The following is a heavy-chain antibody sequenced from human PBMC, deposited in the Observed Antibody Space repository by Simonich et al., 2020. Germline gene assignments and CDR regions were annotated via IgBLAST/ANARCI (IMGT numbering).Heavy chain of an antibody. CDR2: INPNSGGT. D-gene: IGHD1-26*01. V-gene: IGHV1-2*02. CDR3: ARDLRGSYYYYYYMDV. Sequence: QVQLVQSGAEVKKPGASVKVSCKASGYTFTGYYMHWVRQAPGQGLEWMGWINPNSGGTNYAQKFQGRVTMTRDKSISTAYMELSRLRSDDTAVYYCARDLRGSYYYYYYMDVWGKGTTVTVSS. J-gene: IGHJ6*03. CDR1: GYTFTGYY.